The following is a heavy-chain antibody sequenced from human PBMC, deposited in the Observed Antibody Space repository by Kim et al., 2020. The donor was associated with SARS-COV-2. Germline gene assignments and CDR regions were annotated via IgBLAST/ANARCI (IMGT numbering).Heavy chain of an antibody. Sequence: SRVTISVDTSKNQFSLKLSSVTAADTAVYYCARGFERITMIVVVTTSAFDIWGQGTMVTVSS. D-gene: IGHD3-22*01. V-gene: IGHV4-39*07. CDR3: ARGFERITMIVVVTTSAFDI. J-gene: IGHJ3*02.